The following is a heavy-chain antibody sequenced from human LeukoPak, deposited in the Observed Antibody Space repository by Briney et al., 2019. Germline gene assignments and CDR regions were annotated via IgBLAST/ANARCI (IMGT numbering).Heavy chain of an antibody. V-gene: IGHV3-43*02. CDR1: GFNIGPYA. J-gene: IGHJ6*02. CDR3: ATWAFYHNLDV. CDR2: IKADGSGT. Sequence: GGSLGLSCAASGFNIGPYAMYWVRQGPGMGLEWVSVIKADGSGTFYSDSVRGRFTTSRDNSKNTLYLQMSSLTSDDTALYYCATWAFYHNLDVWGQGTTVAVSS. D-gene: IGHD2/OR15-2a*01.